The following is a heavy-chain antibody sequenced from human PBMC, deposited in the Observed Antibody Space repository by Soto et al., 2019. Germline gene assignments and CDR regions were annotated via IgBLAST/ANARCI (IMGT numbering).Heavy chain of an antibody. CDR1: GYTFSSYA. CDR3: AREATLSWQNWFDP. Sequence: EASVKVSCKASGYTFSSYALHWVRQAPGQRLEWMGWINPGNGNTKSSQKFQGRVIITRDTSATTAYMELSSLRSEDTAVYYCAREATLSWQNWFDPWGQGTLVPVSS. V-gene: IGHV1-3*01. J-gene: IGHJ5*02. CDR2: INPGNGNT.